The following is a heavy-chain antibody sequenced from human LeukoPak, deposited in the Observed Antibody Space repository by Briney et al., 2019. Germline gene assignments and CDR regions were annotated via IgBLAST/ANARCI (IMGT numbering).Heavy chain of an antibody. Sequence: PSETLSLTCTVSGDSISSSSSYWGWIRQPPGEGLEWIGSIYYSGSTYYNTSLKSRVNMFLDTSKNHFSLKLTSVTAADTAVYYCACSRGSNWYFDVWGRGTVVTVSS. D-gene: IGHD3-22*01. CDR1: GDSISSSSSY. CDR2: IYYSGST. CDR3: ACSRGSNWYFDV. V-gene: IGHV4-39*02. J-gene: IGHJ2*01.